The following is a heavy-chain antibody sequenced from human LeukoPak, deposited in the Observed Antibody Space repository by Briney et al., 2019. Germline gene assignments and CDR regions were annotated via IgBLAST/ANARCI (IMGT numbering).Heavy chain of an antibody. CDR3: ARALWFGEID. J-gene: IGHJ4*02. V-gene: IGHV4-30-2*01. CDR2: IYESGST. D-gene: IGHD3-10*01. Sequence: SQTLSLTCTVSGGSISSGGYYWSWIRQPPGKGLEWIGYIYESGSTYYNPSLKSRVTISVDTSKNQFSLKLSSVTAADTAVYYCARALWFGEIDWGQGTLVTVSS. CDR1: GGSISSGGYY.